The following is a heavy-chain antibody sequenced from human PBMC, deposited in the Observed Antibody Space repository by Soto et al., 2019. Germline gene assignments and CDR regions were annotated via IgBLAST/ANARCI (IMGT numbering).Heavy chain of an antibody. CDR2: VNPNNGDT. J-gene: IGHJ4*02. CDR3: AKVSRKGSAIDFDY. D-gene: IGHD3-10*01. Sequence: QVQLVQSGAELKKPGASVKVSCKASGYTFSNYDMNWVRQATGQGPEWIGWVNPNNGDTGYAQKCQGRVTLTTDISTTTASMELTSMRSEDTAIYYFAKVSRKGSAIDFDYWGQGTLITVSS. V-gene: IGHV1-8*01. CDR1: GYTFSNYD.